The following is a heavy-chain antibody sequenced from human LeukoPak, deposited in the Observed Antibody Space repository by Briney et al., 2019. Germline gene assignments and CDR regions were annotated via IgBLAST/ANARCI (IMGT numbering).Heavy chain of an antibody. Sequence: GGSLRLSCAASGFTFDDYAMHWVRQAPGKGLEWVSLISGDGGSTYYADSVKGRFTISRDNSKNSLYLQMNSLRAEDMASYYCAKAGYGAPGSRTYMDVWGKGTTVTVSS. D-gene: IGHD3-10*01. J-gene: IGHJ6*03. CDR1: GFTFDDYA. V-gene: IGHV3-43*02. CDR2: ISGDGGST. CDR3: AKAGYGAPGSRTYMDV.